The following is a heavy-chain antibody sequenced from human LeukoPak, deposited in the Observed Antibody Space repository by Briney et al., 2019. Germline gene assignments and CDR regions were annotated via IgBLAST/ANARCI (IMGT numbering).Heavy chain of an antibody. Sequence: PGGSLRLSCAASGFTFSSYGMHWVRQAPGKGLEWVAVISYDGSNKYYADSVKGRFTISRDNSKNTLYLQMNSLRAEDTAVYYCARDLRRAEIGPVPDFDYWGQGTLVTVSS. CDR1: GFTFSSYG. CDR3: ARDLRRAEIGPVPDFDY. CDR2: ISYDGSNK. V-gene: IGHV3-30*03. D-gene: IGHD2-2*01. J-gene: IGHJ4*02.